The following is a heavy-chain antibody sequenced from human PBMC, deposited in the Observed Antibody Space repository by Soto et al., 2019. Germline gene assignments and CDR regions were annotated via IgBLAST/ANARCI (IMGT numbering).Heavy chain of an antibody. D-gene: IGHD3-22*01. CDR2: ISYDGSNK. Sequence: GGSLRLSCAASGFTFSSYAMHWVRQAPGKGLEWVAVISYDGSNKYYADSVKGRFTISRDNSKNTLYLQMNSLRAEDTAVYYCAREFPTGYYDSSGYSYFDYWGQGTLVTVSS. CDR1: GFTFSSYA. J-gene: IGHJ4*02. V-gene: IGHV3-30-3*01. CDR3: AREFPTGYYDSSGYSYFDY.